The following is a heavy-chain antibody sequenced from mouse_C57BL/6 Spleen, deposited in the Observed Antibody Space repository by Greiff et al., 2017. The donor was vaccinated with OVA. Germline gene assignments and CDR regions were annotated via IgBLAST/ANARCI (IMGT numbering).Heavy chain of an antibody. CDR2: IDPNSGGT. J-gene: IGHJ3*01. CDR3: ARGGGYDYDAGFAY. D-gene: IGHD2-4*01. Sequence: QVQLKQPGAELVKPGASVKLSCKASGYTFTSYWMHWVKQRPGRGLEWIGRIDPNSGGTKYNEKFKSKATLTVDKPSSTAYMQLSSLTSEDSAVYYCARGGGYDYDAGFAYWGQGTLVTVSA. CDR1: GYTFTSYW. V-gene: IGHV1-72*01.